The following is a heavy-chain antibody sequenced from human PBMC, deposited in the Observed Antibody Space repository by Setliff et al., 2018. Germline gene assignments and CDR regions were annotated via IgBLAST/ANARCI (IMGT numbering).Heavy chain of an antibody. D-gene: IGHD5-18*01. CDR2: IYHNGNT. J-gene: IGHJ6*02. Sequence: SETLSLTCTVSGGSISPYFWSWIRRSPGKGLEWIGYIYHNGNTNFNPSLKTRVTMSVDTSKNQFALNLRSVTAADSAVYYCARDRTAYSYGLDVWGQGTTVTVSS. V-gene: IGHV4-59*01. CDR1: GGSISPYF. CDR3: ARDRTAYSYGLDV.